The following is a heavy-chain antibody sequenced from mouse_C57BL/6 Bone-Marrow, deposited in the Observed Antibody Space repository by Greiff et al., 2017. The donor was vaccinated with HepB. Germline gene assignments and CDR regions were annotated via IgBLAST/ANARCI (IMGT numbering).Heavy chain of an antibody. V-gene: IGHV1-85*01. CDR1: GYTFTSYD. D-gene: IGHD1-1*01. CDR2: IYPRDGST. CDR3: EGITTVGGGYFDV. J-gene: IGHJ1*03. Sequence: QVQLQQSGPELVKPGASVKLSCKASGYTFTSYDINWVKQRPGQGLEWIGWIYPRDGSTKYNEKFKGKATLTVATSSSTAYMELHSLTSEDAAVDFVEGITTVGGGYFDVWGTGTTVTVSS.